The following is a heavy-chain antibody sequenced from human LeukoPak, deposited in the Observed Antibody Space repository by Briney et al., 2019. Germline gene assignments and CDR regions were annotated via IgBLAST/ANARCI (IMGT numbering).Heavy chain of an antibody. J-gene: IGHJ6*02. CDR1: GYTFTGYY. D-gene: IGHD2-2*02. V-gene: IGHV1-69*02. CDR2: IIPILGIA. Sequence: SVKVSCKASGYTFTGYYMHWVRQAPGQGLEWMGRIIPILGIANYAQKFQGRVTITADKSTSTAYMELSSLRSEDTAVYYCARTDTEYYYYGMDVWGQGTTVTVSS. CDR3: ARTDTEYYYYGMDV.